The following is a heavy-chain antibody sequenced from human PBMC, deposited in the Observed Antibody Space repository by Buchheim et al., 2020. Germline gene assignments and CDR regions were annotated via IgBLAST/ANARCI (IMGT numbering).Heavy chain of an antibody. J-gene: IGHJ4*02. Sequence: QVQLQESGPGLVKPSETLSVTCTVSGGSVTSGNFYWSWIRQPPGKGLEWIGYIYYSGSTNYNPSLKSRVTISVDTSKNQFSLNLSSVTAADTAVYYCARSGYSYDGHFDYWGQGTL. CDR2: IYYSGST. D-gene: IGHD5-18*01. V-gene: IGHV4-61*01. CDR3: ARSGYSYDGHFDY. CDR1: GGSVTSGNFY.